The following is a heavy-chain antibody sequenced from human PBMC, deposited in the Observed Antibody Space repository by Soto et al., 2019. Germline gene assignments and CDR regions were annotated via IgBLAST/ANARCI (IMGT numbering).Heavy chain of an antibody. V-gene: IGHV3-7*03. CDR1: GFTFSSYW. J-gene: IGHJ6*02. D-gene: IGHD6-13*01. CDR3: ARDTAAAGKWYYHYYGMDV. CDR2: IKQDGYEK. Sequence: GGSLRLSCAASGFTFSSYWMSWVRQAPGKGLEWVANIKQDGYEKYYVDSVKGRFTISRDNAKNSVYLQMNSLRAEDTAVYYCARDTAAAGKWYYHYYGMDVWGQGTTVTVSS.